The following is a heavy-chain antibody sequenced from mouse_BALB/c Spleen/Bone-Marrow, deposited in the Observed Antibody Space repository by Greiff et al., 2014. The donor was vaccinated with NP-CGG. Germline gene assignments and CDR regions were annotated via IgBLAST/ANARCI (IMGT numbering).Heavy chain of an antibody. CDR3: ARQGYGYVDFDV. V-gene: IGHV5-12-1*01. Sequence: VQLKDSGGGLVKPGGSLKLSCAASGFAFSSYDMSWVRQTPEERLEWVAYISSGGGSTYYPDTVKGRFTISRDNAKNTLYLQMSSLKSEDTAMYYCARQGYGYVDFDVWGAGTTVTVSS. D-gene: IGHD1-2*01. CDR2: ISSGGGST. CDR1: GFAFSSYD. J-gene: IGHJ1*01.